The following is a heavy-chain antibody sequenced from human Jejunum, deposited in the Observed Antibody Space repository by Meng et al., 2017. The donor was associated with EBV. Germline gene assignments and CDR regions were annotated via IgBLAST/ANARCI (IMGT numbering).Heavy chain of an antibody. J-gene: IGHJ4*02. CDR3: AKLLKY. CDR1: GFTFSSYS. Sequence: VQLLESGGGFVQPGGSLRLSCAASGFTFSSYSMSWVRQAPGKGLEWVSTVSGSGGNTYYADSVKGRFTISRDISKNTLYLQMNSLTAEDTAIYYCAKLLKYWGQGTLVTVSS. V-gene: IGHV3-23*01. CDR2: VSGSGGNT.